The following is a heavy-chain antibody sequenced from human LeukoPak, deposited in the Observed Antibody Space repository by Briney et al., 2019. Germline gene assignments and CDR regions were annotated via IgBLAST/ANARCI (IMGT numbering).Heavy chain of an antibody. V-gene: IGHV3-23*01. CDR1: GFTFSSYA. Sequence: GGPLRLSCAASGFTFSSYAMTWVRQAPGKGLEWVSSISSSGGSTYYADSVKGRFTISRDNAKNSLYLQMNSLRAEDTAVYYCAKDRCSNGIGCLYYYMDVWGKGTTVTISS. D-gene: IGHD2-8*01. CDR2: ISSSGGST. CDR3: AKDRCSNGIGCLYYYMDV. J-gene: IGHJ6*03.